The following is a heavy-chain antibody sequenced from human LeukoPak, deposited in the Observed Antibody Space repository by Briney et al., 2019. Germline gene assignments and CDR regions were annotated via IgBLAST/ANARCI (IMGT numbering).Heavy chain of an antibody. V-gene: IGHV1-8*01. CDR3: ARDSIAVAGTCDY. CDR1: GYTFTSYD. Sequence: ASVKVSCKASGYTFTSYDINWVRQATGQGLEWMGWMNPNSGNTGYAQKFQGRVTMTRNTSISTAYMELSSLRSEDTAVYYCARDSIAVAGTCDYWGQGTLVTVSS. D-gene: IGHD6-19*01. CDR2: MNPNSGNT. J-gene: IGHJ4*02.